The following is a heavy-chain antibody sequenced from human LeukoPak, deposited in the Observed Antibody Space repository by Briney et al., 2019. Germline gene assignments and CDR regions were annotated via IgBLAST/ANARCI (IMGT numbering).Heavy chain of an antibody. J-gene: IGHJ4*02. CDR3: ARAVTTGSYYFGY. D-gene: IGHD1-1*01. CDR2: MSGSGGNT. Sequence: GESLRLSCAASGFTLSTYPMSWVRQAPGKGLEWVSGMSGSGGNTYYADFVKGRFTVSRDNSKNTLFLEMNSLRAEDTAVYYCARAVTTGSYYFGYWGQGTPVTVSS. V-gene: IGHV3-23*01. CDR1: GFTLSTYP.